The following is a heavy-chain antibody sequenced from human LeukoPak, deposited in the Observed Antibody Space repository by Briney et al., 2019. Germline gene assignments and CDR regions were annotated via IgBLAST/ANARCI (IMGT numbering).Heavy chain of an antibody. D-gene: IGHD6-19*01. J-gene: IGHJ4*02. Sequence: GGSLRLSCAASGFTFSSYEMNWVRQAPGKGLEWVSYISSSGSTIYYADSVKGRFTISRDNAKNSLYLQMNSLRAEDTAVYYCAKIAGSGWYPFDYWGQGTLVTVSS. CDR2: ISSSGSTI. V-gene: IGHV3-48*03. CDR1: GFTFSSYE. CDR3: AKIAGSGWYPFDY.